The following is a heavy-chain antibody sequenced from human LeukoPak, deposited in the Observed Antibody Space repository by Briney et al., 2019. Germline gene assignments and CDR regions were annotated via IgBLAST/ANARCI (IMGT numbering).Heavy chain of an antibody. CDR2: IYYSGST. CDR3: AIVDSSGYYSGAFDI. CDR1: GGSISSSSYY. D-gene: IGHD3-22*01. V-gene: IGHV4-39*01. J-gene: IGHJ3*02. Sequence: SETLSLTCTVSGGSISSSSYYWGWIRQPPGKGLEWIGSIYYSGSTYYNPSLKSRVTISVDTSKNQFSLKLSSVTAADTAVYYCAIVDSSGYYSGAFDIWGQGTMVTVSS.